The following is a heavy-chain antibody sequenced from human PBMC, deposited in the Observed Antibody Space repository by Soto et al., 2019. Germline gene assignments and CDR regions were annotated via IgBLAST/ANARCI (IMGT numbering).Heavy chain of an antibody. D-gene: IGHD7-27*01. CDR2: ISSSSSVI. J-gene: IGHJ6*03. Sequence: PGGSLRLSCATSGFILSDCAMNWVRQAPGKGLEWVSYISSSSSVIDYADSVKGRFTVSRDNARNSPYLQMNSLRAEDTAVYYCARDLSWGSNWYYYMDVWGKGTTVTVS. CDR3: ARDLSWGSNWYYYMDV. CDR1: GFILSDCA. V-gene: IGHV3-48*01.